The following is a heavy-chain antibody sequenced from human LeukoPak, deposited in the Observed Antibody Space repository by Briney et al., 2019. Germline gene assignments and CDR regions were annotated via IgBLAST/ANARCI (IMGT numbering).Heavy chain of an antibody. CDR1: GGSISSGGYY. J-gene: IGHJ4*02. CDR3: ARRYGASRGPWDY. Sequence: SETLSLTCTVSGGSISSGGYYWSWIRQHPGKGLEWIGYIYYSGSTYYNPSLKSRVTISIDTSKNQFSLKLSSVTAADTAVYYCARRYGASRGPWDYWGQGTLVTVSS. V-gene: IGHV4-31*03. D-gene: IGHD4-17*01. CDR2: IYYSGST.